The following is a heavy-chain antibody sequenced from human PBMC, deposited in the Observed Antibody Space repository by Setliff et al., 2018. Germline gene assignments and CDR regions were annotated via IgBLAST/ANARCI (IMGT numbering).Heavy chain of an antibody. V-gene: IGHV3-49*04. D-gene: IGHD6-13*01. CDR1: GFTFGSYA. CDR3: TRVGRQLVYYYYGMDV. Sequence: GGSLRLSCAASGFTFGSYAMSWVRQAPGKGLEWVGFIRSKAYGGTTEYAASVKGRFTISRDDSKSIAYPQMNSLKTEDTAVYYCTRVGRQLVYYYYGMDVWGQGTTVTVS. CDR2: IRSKAYGGTT. J-gene: IGHJ6*02.